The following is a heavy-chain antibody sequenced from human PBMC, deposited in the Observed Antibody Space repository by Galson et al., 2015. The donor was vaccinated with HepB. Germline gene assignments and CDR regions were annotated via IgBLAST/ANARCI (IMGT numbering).Heavy chain of an antibody. CDR2: IWYDGSNK. CDR1: GFTFSSYG. V-gene: IGHV3-33*08. D-gene: IGHD2-15*01. CDR3: ARDEGDCSGGSCYSGRFDY. J-gene: IGHJ4*02. Sequence: LRLSCAASGFTFSSYGMHWVRQAPGKGLEWVAVIWYDGSNKYYADSVKGRFTISRDNSKNTLYLQMNSLRAEDTAVYYCARDEGDCSGGSCYSGRFDYWGQGTLVTVSS.